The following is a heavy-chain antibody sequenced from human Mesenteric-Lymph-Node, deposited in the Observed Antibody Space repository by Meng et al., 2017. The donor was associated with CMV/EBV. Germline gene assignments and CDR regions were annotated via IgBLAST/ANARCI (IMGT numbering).Heavy chain of an antibody. CDR2: ISYDGGDN. J-gene: IGHJ6*02. D-gene: IGHD3-10*01. CDR1: GFSFSYYG. V-gene: IGHV3-30*03. Sequence: GGSLRLSCAGSGFSFSYYGIHWVRQAPGKGLEWVAVISYDGGDNYYADFAKGRFTLSRDNSENMLYLQMTSLRPEDTAVYYCARDARKKNYGSGSYYYGMDVWGQGTTVTVSS. CDR3: ARDARKKNYGSGSYYYGMDV.